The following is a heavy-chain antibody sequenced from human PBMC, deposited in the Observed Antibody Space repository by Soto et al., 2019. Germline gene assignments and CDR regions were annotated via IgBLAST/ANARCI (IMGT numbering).Heavy chain of an antibody. D-gene: IGHD3-3*01. J-gene: IGHJ6*03. V-gene: IGHV3-30*18. CDR2: ISYDGSNK. CDR1: GFTFSSYG. Sequence: GGSLRLSCAASGFTFSSYGMHWVRQAPGKGLEWVAVISYDGSNKYYADSVKGRFTISRDNSKNTLYLQMNSLRAEDTAVYYCAKDDYDFWSGSQAYYYYYMDVWGKGTTVTVSS. CDR3: AKDDYDFWSGSQAYYYYYMDV.